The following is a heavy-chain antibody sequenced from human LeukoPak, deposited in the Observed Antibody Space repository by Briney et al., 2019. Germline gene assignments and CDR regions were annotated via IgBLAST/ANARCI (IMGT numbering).Heavy chain of an antibody. CDR3: ARDKPLSSGWYRIQYIKTYYFDY. Sequence: SETLSLTCTVSGGSISSSSYYWGWIRQPPGKGLEWIGSIYYSGSTYYNPSLKSRVTISVDTSKNQFSLKLSSVTAADTAVYYCARDKPLSSGWYRIQYIKTYYFDYWGQGTLVTVSS. D-gene: IGHD6-19*01. CDR2: IYYSGST. V-gene: IGHV4-39*07. J-gene: IGHJ4*02. CDR1: GGSISSSSYY.